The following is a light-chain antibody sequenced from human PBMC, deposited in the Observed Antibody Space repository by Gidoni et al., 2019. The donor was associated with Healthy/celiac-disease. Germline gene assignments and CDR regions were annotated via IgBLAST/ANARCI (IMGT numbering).Light chain of an antibody. CDR3: SSYTSSSTRL. CDR2: EVS. J-gene: IGLJ2*01. CDR1: SSDVGGYNY. V-gene: IGLV2-14*01. Sequence: QSALTQPASVSGSPGKSITISCTGTSSDVGGYNYVAWYQQHPGKAPKLMIYEVSNRPSGVSNRFSGSKSGNTASLTISGLQVEDEADYYCSSYTSSSTRLFGGGTKLTVL.